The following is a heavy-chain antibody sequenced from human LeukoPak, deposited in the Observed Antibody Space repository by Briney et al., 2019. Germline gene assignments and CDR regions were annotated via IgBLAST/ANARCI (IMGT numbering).Heavy chain of an antibody. CDR3: ANKKWLEN. V-gene: IGHV3-33*08. J-gene: IGHJ4*02. Sequence: GGSLRLSCAASGFTFSTYWMTWVRQAPGKGLEWVAVIWYDGSNKYYADSVKGRFTISRDNSKNTLYLQMNSLRAEDTAVYYCANKKWLENWGQGTLVTVSS. CDR1: GFTFSTYW. D-gene: IGHD6-19*01. CDR2: IWYDGSNK.